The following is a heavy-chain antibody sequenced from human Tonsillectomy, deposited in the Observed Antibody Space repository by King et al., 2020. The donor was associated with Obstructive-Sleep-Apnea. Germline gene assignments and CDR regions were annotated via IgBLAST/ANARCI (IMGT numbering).Heavy chain of an antibody. Sequence: DVQLVESGGVVVQPGGSLRLSCAASGFTFDDYTMHWVRQAPGKGLEWVSLISWDGGSTYYADSVKGRFTISRDNSKNSLYLQMNSLRTEDTALYYCAKGGRGGTTTPLDYWGQGTLVTVSS. CDR1: GFTFDDYT. D-gene: IGHD1-14*01. V-gene: IGHV3-43*01. J-gene: IGHJ4*02. CDR2: ISWDGGST. CDR3: AKGGRGGTTTPLDY.